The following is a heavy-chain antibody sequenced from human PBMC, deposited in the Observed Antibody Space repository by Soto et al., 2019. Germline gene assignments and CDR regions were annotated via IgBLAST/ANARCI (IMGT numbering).Heavy chain of an antibody. D-gene: IGHD5-12*01. V-gene: IGHV3-23*01. J-gene: IGHJ4*02. CDR1: GFTFSDYA. CDR2: ISGCGGSR. CDR3: AKVKTWTYLDY. Sequence: EVQLLESGGGSVQPGGSLRLSCAASGFTFSDYAMSWVRQARGKGLEWVSSISGCGGSRYYADSGKGRLTISRDNSKNTLYLQMNSLRAEDTAVYYCAKVKTWTYLDYWGQGTLVTVSS.